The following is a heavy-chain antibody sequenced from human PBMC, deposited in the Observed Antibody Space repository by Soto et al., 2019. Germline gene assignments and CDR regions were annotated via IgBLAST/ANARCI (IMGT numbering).Heavy chain of an antibody. Sequence: QVQLQESGPGLVKPSGTLSLTCAVSGGSISSSYWWSWVRQPPGKGLEWIGEIYHSGSTNYNPSLKSRVTISVDKSKSQFSLKVTSVTAADTAVYYCARVSGSYYSGMDVWGQGTTVTVSS. J-gene: IGHJ6*02. CDR3: ARVSGSYYSGMDV. CDR2: IYHSGST. V-gene: IGHV4-4*02. CDR1: GGSISSSYW.